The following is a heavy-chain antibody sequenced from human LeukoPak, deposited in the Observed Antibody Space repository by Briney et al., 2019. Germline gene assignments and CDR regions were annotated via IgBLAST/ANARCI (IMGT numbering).Heavy chain of an antibody. V-gene: IGHV4-34*01. J-gene: IGHJ5*02. CDR1: GGSFSGYY. Sequence: SETLSLTCAVYGGSFSGYYWSWIRQPPGKGLEWIGEINHSGSTNYNPSLKSRVTISVDTFKNQFSLKLSSVTAADTAVYYCARGWRYCSGGSCSPFDPWGQGTLVTVSS. CDR3: ARGWRYCSGGSCSPFDP. CDR2: INHSGST. D-gene: IGHD2-15*01.